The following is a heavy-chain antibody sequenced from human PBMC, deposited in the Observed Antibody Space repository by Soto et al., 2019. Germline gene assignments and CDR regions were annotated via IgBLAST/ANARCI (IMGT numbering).Heavy chain of an antibody. D-gene: IGHD4-17*01. Sequence: EVQLVESGGGLVQPGGSLRLSCTASGFTFSSYSMNWVRQAPGKGLEWVSYISGSSRSIFYVDSVKGRFTISRDNAKNSLYLQMISLRPEDTAVYYCARDYYGDYAIDYWGQGTLVTVSS. V-gene: IGHV3-48*01. CDR2: ISGSSRSI. CDR3: ARDYYGDYAIDY. CDR1: GFTFSSYS. J-gene: IGHJ4*02.